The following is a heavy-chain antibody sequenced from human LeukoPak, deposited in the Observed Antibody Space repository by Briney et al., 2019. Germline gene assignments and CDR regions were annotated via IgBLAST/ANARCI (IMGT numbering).Heavy chain of an antibody. Sequence: GGSLRLSCATSGFTFSNYWMHWVRQAPGKGLVWVSHINSDGSTITYADSVRGRFTISRDNAKNTVYLQMNSLRVEDTAVYYCASDYGDYEDYFYFLDVWGKGTTVTVSS. CDR3: ASDYGDYEDYFYFLDV. CDR1: GFTFSNYW. D-gene: IGHD4-17*01. V-gene: IGHV3-74*01. J-gene: IGHJ6*03. CDR2: INSDGSTI.